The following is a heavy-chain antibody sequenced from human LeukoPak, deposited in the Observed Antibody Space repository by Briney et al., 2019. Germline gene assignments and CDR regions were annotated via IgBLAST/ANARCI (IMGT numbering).Heavy chain of an antibody. Sequence: GGSLRLSCAASGFTFSSYGMHWVRQAPGKGLEWVAFIRDDGSNKYYADSVKGRFTISRDNSKNTLYLQMNSLRAEDTAVYYCAKDLPSTIFGVVIGKIDYWGQGTLVTVSS. V-gene: IGHV3-30*02. CDR2: IRDDGSNK. D-gene: IGHD3-3*01. CDR3: AKDLPSTIFGVVIGKIDY. J-gene: IGHJ4*02. CDR1: GFTFSSYG.